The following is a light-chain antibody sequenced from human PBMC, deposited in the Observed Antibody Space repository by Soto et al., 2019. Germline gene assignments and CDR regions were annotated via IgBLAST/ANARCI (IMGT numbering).Light chain of an antibody. CDR3: HQCYTTPLT. CDR1: QTISSF. CDR2: AAS. V-gene: IGKV1-39*01. J-gene: IGKJ4*01. Sequence: DIQMTQSPSSLSASVGDRVTITCRASQTISSFLNSYQQKPAKAPKLLIYAASSLQSGVPSRFSGSGSGTDFTLTISSLQPEDFATYYCHQCYTTPLTFGGGTKVEIK.